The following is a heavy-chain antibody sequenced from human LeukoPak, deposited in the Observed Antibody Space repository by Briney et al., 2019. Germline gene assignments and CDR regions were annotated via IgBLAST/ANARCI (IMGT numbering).Heavy chain of an antibody. D-gene: IGHD5-18*01. CDR1: GYTFTGYH. V-gene: IGHV1-2*06. CDR3: ARTYKTAQMYYFDY. J-gene: IGHJ4*02. Sequence: ASVKVSCKASGYTFTGYHMHWVRQAPGQGLEWMGRINPNSGDTNYAQKLQGRVTMTTDTSTSTAYMELRSLRSDDTAVYYCARTYKTAQMYYFDYWGQGTLVTVSS. CDR2: INPNSGDT.